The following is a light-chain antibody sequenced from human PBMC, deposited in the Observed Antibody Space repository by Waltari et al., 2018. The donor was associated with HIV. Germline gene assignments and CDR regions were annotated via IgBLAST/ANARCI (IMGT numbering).Light chain of an antibody. CDR1: EIVTTY. Sequence: DIQMTQSPSSLSASVGDRVTITCRTSEIVTTYLNWYHHKPGKAPNLLIFSASNLHSGVPSRFSGSGSGTDFTLTISSLQPEDSATYFCQQSYAIPRTFGRGTKVEIK. J-gene: IGKJ4*02. V-gene: IGKV1-39*01. CDR2: SAS. CDR3: QQSYAIPRT.